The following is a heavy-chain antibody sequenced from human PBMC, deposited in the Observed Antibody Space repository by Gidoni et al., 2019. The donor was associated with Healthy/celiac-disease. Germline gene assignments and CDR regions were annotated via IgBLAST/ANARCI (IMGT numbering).Heavy chain of an antibody. Sequence: EVQLVESGGGLVKPGGSLRLSCAASGFTFSSYSMNWVRQAPGKGLGWVSSISSSSSYIYYADSVKGRFTITRDNAKNSLYLQMNSLRAEDTAVYYCARERIVGDAFDIWGQGTMVTVSS. CDR1: GFTFSSYS. D-gene: IGHD3-22*01. V-gene: IGHV3-21*01. CDR2: ISSSSSYI. J-gene: IGHJ3*02. CDR3: ARERIVGDAFDI.